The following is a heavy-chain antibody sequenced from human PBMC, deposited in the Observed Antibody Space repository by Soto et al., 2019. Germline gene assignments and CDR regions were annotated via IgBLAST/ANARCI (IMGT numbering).Heavy chain of an antibody. Sequence: QVQLVQSGAEVKKPGASVKVSCKASGYTFTSYAMHWVRQAPGQRLEWMGWINAGNGNTKYSQKFQGRVTITRDTSASTAYMELSSLRSEDTAVYYCARTPPTGYSSSWYEAPLDYWGQGTLVTVSS. V-gene: IGHV1-3*01. CDR2: INAGNGNT. CDR3: ARTPPTGYSSSWYEAPLDY. D-gene: IGHD6-13*01. CDR1: GYTFTSYA. J-gene: IGHJ4*02.